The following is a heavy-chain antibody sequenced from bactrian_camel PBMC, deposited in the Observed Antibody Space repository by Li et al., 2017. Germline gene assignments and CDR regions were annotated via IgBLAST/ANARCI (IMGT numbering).Heavy chain of an antibody. CDR2: LKNEGAI. Sequence: HVQLVESGGGSVQAGGSLRLSCEVSGHYYSSYYMGWFRQTPGKERERVASLKNEGAIAYADSVKGRFTIARATAEDTLYLQMNNLKPEDTAVYHCAADPVDGDTDWRHAVFWGQGTQVTVS. V-gene: IGHV3S55*01. CDR1: GHYYSSYY. J-gene: IGHJ4*01. D-gene: IGHD1*01. CDR3: AADPVDGDTDWRHAVF.